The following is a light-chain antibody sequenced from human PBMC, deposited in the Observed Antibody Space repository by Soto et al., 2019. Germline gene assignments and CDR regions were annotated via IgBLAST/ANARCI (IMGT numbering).Light chain of an antibody. V-gene: IGLV2-14*01. J-gene: IGLJ1*01. CDR1: SSDVGDYKY. CDR3: SSYTTSNTLV. Sequence: QSALTQPASVSGSPGQSITISCTGTSSDVGDYKYVSWYQKHPGKAPKALIYEVSNRPPGVSNCFSGSKSGNTASLTISGLQAEDEADYYCSSYTTSNTLVFGPGTKLTVL. CDR2: EVS.